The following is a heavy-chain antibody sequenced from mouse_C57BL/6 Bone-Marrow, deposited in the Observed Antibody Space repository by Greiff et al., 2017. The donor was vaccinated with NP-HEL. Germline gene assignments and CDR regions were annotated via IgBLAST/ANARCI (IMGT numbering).Heavy chain of an antibody. Sequence: QVQLQQPGAELVKPGASVKMSCKASGYTFTSYWITWVKQRPGQGLEWIGDIYPGSGSTNYNEKFKSKATLTVDTSSSTAYMQLSSLTSEDSAVYYCAREGYGNKAWFAYWGQGTLVTVSA. J-gene: IGHJ3*01. CDR1: GYTFTSYW. CDR2: IYPGSGST. CDR3: AREGYGNKAWFAY. D-gene: IGHD2-1*01. V-gene: IGHV1-55*01.